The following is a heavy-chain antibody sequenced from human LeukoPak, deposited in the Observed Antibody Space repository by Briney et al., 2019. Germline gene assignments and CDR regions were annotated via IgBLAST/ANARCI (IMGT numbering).Heavy chain of an antibody. CDR2: ISGSGGST. V-gene: IGHV3-23*01. CDR1: GFTFSSYA. J-gene: IGHJ5*02. CDR3: AKDCGTSCYSWFDP. D-gene: IGHD2-2*02. Sequence: PGGSLRLSCAASGFTFSSYAMSWVLQAPGKGLEWVSAISGSGGSTYYADSVKGRCTISRDNSKNTLYLQMNSLRAEDTAVYYCAKDCGTSCYSWFDPWGQGTLVTVSS.